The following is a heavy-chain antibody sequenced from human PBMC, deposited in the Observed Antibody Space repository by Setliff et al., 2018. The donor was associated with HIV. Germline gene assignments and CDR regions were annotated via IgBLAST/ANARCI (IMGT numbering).Heavy chain of an antibody. CDR3: ARHATAYYFDY. Sequence: SETLSLTCTVSGGSISSTSYYWGWVRQPPGKGLEWIGSIYYSGSTYYNPSLKSRVTISVDTSRNQFSLNLSSVTAADTAVYYCARHATAYYFDYWGQGTLVTV. D-gene: IGHD2-21*02. V-gene: IGHV4-39*01. J-gene: IGHJ4*02. CDR2: IYYSGST. CDR1: GGSISSTSYY.